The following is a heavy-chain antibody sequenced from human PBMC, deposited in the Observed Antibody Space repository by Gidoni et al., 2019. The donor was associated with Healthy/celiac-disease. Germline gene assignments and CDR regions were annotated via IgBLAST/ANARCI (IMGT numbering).Heavy chain of an antibody. CDR1: GCSISSGGYY. V-gene: IGHV4-31*03. D-gene: IGHD6-19*01. J-gene: IGHJ4*02. Sequence: QVQLQESGPGLVKPSQTLSLTCTVSGCSISSGGYYWSWIRQHPGKGLEWIGYIYYSWSTHYNPSLKSRVTISVDTSKNQFSLKLRSVTAADTAVYYCARSTVAGIGYWGQGTLVTVSS. CDR3: ARSTVAGIGY. CDR2: IYYSWST.